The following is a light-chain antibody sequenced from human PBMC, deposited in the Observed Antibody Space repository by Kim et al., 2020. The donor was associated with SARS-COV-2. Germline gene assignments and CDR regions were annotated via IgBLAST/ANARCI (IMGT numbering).Light chain of an antibody. Sequence: LSPGDRATLACRASQSVTTHLAWYQQKPGQAPRLLIQDTSHRAAGIPDRFSGRGSGTDFILTISSLEPEDCAVYYCQQRSTWELSFGGGTKVDIK. V-gene: IGKV3-11*01. CDR1: QSVTTH. J-gene: IGKJ4*01. CDR3: QQRSTWELS. CDR2: DTS.